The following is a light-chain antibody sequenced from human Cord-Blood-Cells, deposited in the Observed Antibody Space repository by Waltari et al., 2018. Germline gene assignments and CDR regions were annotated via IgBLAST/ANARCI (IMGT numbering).Light chain of an antibody. V-gene: IGLV3-19*01. Sequence: SSELTQDPAVSVALGQTVRITCQGDSLRSYYASWYQQKPGQAPVLVIYGKNNRPSGIRDRFYGSSSGNPASLTITGAQAEDEADYYCNSRDSSGNHVVFGGGTKLTVL. CDR3: NSRDSSGNHVV. CDR2: GKN. CDR1: SLRSYY. J-gene: IGLJ2*01.